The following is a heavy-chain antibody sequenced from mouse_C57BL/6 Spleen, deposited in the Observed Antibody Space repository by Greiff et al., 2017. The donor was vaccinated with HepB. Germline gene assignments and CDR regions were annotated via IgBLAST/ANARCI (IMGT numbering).Heavy chain of an antibody. CDR2: ISYSGST. D-gene: IGHD3-1*01. CDR1: GYSITSGYD. CDR3: ARVGDFNWYFDV. V-gene: IGHV3-1*01. Sequence: EVQLKESGPGMVKPSQSLSLTCTVTGYSITSGYDWHWIRHFPGNKLEWMGYISYSGSTNYNPSLKSRISITHDTSKNHFFLKLNSVTTEDTATYYCARVGDFNWYFDVWGTGTTVTVSS. J-gene: IGHJ1*03.